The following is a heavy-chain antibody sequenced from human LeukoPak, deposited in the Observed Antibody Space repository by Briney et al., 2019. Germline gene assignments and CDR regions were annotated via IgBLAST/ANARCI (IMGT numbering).Heavy chain of an antibody. D-gene: IGHD6-6*01. Sequence: GGSLRLSCEPSGFTFSNYSMNWVRQAPGKRLEWGSSITSSSGYIYYADSVKGRFTISRDSAKNSLYLQMNSLRAEDTAVYYCARDLAIAARPTFDYGGQGTLVTVYS. CDR1: GFTFSNYS. J-gene: IGHJ4*02. CDR2: ITSSSGYI. V-gene: IGHV3-21*01. CDR3: ARDLAIAARPTFDY.